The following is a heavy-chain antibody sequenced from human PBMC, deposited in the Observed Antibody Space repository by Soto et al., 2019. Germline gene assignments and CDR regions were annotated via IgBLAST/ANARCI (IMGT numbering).Heavy chain of an antibody. V-gene: IGHV1-69*12. Sequence: QVQLEQSGAEVKKPGSSVKVSCKASGGTFRTAAVSWVRQAPGQGLEWMGGIMPVFRTPDYAQKFHGRVTITAEESTSTASLELSGLRSDDTAVYYCALDIGLPQSGSNNSYVLDVWGQATKISASS. D-gene: IGHD2-2*03. CDR1: GGTFRTAA. J-gene: IGHJ6*02. CDR3: ALDIGLPQSGSNNSYVLDV. CDR2: IMPVFRTP.